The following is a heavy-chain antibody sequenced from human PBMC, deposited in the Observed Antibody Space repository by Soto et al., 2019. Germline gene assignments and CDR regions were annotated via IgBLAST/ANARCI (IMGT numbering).Heavy chain of an antibody. CDR1: GFTFSNAW. Sequence: EVQLVESGGGLVKPGGSLRVSCAASGFTFSNAWMSWVRQAPGKGLEWVGRIKSKTDGGTTDYAAPVKGRFTISRDNSKNTLYLQMNSLKTEDTAVYYCTTDRYDYICGSYRYYFDYWGQGTLVTVSS. J-gene: IGHJ4*02. CDR3: TTDRYDYICGSYRYYFDY. D-gene: IGHD3-16*02. CDR2: IKSKTDGGTT. V-gene: IGHV3-15*01.